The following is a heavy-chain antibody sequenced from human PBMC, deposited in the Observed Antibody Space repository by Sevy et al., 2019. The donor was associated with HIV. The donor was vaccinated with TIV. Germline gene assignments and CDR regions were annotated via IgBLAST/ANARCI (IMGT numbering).Heavy chain of an antibody. V-gene: IGHV4-4*02. CDR2: ISHNGST. Sequence: SETLSLTCTVSGGSFSSYHWWSWVRQPPGKGLEWIGEISHNGSTNYNPSPKSRVTISLDKSKNQFSLRLTSVTAVDTAGYYCARYRPTLIRGVIITRWFDPWGQGTLVTVSS. CDR3: ARYRPTLIRGVIITRWFDP. CDR1: GGSFSSYHW. J-gene: IGHJ5*02. D-gene: IGHD3-10*01.